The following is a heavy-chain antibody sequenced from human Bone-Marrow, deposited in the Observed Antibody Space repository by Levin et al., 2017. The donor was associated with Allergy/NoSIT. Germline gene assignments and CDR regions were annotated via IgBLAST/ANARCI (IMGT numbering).Heavy chain of an antibody. D-gene: IGHD6-13*01. Sequence: SLKISCAASGFTFDDYAMHWVRQAPGKGLEWVSGISWNSGSIGYADSVKGRFTISRDNAKNSLYLQMNSLRAEDTALYYCAKDIFGSSWSSGAFDIWGQGTMVTVSS. J-gene: IGHJ3*02. CDR2: ISWNSGSI. CDR1: GFTFDDYA. V-gene: IGHV3-9*01. CDR3: AKDIFGSSWSSGAFDI.